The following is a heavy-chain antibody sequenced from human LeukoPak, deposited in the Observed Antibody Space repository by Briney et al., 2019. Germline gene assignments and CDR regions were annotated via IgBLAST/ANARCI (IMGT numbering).Heavy chain of an antibody. V-gene: IGHV3-23*01. CDR2: ISGSGGST. J-gene: IGHJ4*02. Sequence: GGSLRLSCAASGFTFSSYAMSWVRQAPGKGLEWVSAISGSGGSTYCADSVKGRFTISRDNSKNTLYLQMNSLRAEDTAVYYCAKDRRITMVRGVIDYFDYWGQGTLVTVSS. CDR3: AKDRRITMVRGVIDYFDY. D-gene: IGHD3-10*01. CDR1: GFTFSSYA.